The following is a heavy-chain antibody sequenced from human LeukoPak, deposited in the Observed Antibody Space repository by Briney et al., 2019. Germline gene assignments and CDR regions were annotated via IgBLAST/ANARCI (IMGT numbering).Heavy chain of an antibody. J-gene: IGHJ6*01. Sequence: SQTLSLTCAISGDSVSSNSAAWNSIRQSPSRGLEWLGRTYYRSKWYNEYAVSVKSRITINPDTSKNQFSLQLNSVTPEDTAVYYCTRAATGYYYGMDVWGQGTTVTVSS. CDR2: TYYRSKWYN. CDR3: TRAATGYYYGMDV. CDR1: GDSVSSNSAA. D-gene: IGHD6-25*01. V-gene: IGHV6-1*01.